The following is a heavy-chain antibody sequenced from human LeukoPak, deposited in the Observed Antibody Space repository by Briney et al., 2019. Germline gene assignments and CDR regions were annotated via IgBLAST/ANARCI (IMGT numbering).Heavy chain of an antibody. CDR3: AKEGYYYDSSGYYFIDY. D-gene: IGHD3-22*01. CDR1: GFTFSSYG. V-gene: IGHV3-30*18. CDR2: ISYDGSNK. J-gene: IGHJ4*02. Sequence: PGRSLRLSCAASGFTFSSYGMHWVRQAPGKGLEWVAVISYDGSNKYYAGSVKGRFTISRDNSKNTLYLQMNSLRAEDTAVYYCAKEGYYYDSSGYYFIDYWGQGTLVTVSS.